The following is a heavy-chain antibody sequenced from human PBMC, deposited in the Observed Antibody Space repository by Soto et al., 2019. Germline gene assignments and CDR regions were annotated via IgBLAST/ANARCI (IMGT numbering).Heavy chain of an antibody. Sequence: GGSLRLSCAASGFSFRDYFMSWIRQAPGKGLEWVSYIGPYGNSIYYADSVKGRFTISRDDATNSLHLHMNSLRTDDTAVYYCARDDHTYGVYWGQGTPVTVSS. J-gene: IGHJ4*02. V-gene: IGHV3-11*01. CDR1: GFSFRDYF. D-gene: IGHD2-21*01. CDR2: IGPYGNSI. CDR3: ARDDHTYGVY.